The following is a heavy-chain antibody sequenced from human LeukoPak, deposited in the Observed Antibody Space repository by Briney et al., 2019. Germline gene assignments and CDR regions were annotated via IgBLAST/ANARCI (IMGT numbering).Heavy chain of an antibody. V-gene: IGHV3-15*01. Sequence: GGSLRLSCAASGFTFSSYWMSWVRQAPGKGLEWVGRMKSKTDGGTTDYAAPVKGKFTISRDDSKNTLYLQMNSLKTEDTAVYYCTTGYCSGGPCYSSFRFDYWGQGILVTVSS. CDR3: TTGYCSGGPCYSSFRFDY. J-gene: IGHJ4*02. D-gene: IGHD2-15*01. CDR1: GFTFSSYW. CDR2: MKSKTDGGTT.